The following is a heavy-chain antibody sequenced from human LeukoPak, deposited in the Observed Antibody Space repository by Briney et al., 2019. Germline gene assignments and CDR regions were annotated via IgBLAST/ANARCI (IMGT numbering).Heavy chain of an antibody. V-gene: IGHV3-30*18. J-gene: IGHJ4*02. Sequence: GRSLRLSCAASGFTFSNYAMHWVRQAAGKGLEWVAVISDDGSNKYYGDSVKGRFTISRDNSKNTVYLQMNSLRAEDTAVYYCAKDRYSSGWYSDFDYWGQGTLVTVSS. CDR2: ISDDGSNK. CDR1: GFTFSNYA. D-gene: IGHD6-19*01. CDR3: AKDRYSSGWYSDFDY.